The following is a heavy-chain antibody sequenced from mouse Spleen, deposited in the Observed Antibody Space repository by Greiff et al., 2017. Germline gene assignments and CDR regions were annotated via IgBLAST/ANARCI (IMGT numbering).Heavy chain of an antibody. CDR2: IYPGDGDT. D-gene: IGHD4-1*02. V-gene: IGHV1-82*01. CDR1: GYAFSSSW. Sequence: QVQLKQSGPELVKPGASVKISCKASGYAFSSSWMNWVKQRPGKGLEWIGRIYPGDGDTNYNGKFKGKATLTADKSSSTAYMQLSSLTSEDSAVYFCARPQLGRYAMDYWGQGTSVTVSS. CDR3: ARPQLGRYAMDY. J-gene: IGHJ4*01.